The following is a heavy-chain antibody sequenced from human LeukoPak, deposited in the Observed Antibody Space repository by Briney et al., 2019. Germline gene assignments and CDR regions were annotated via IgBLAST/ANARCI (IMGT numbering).Heavy chain of an antibody. Sequence: GVLRLSCAASGFTFSSYGMNWVRQAPGKGLEWVSYISSDSSPIYYADSVKGRFTISRDNAKNSLYLQMNSLRAEDTAVYYCARVASSNTKYNGFDIWGQGTMVTVSS. CDR2: ISSDSSPI. CDR1: GFTFSSYG. D-gene: IGHD1-1*01. CDR3: ARVASSNTKYNGFDI. V-gene: IGHV3-48*04. J-gene: IGHJ3*02.